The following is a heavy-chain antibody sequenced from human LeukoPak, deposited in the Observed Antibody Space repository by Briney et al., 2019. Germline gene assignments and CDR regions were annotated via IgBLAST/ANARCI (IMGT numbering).Heavy chain of an antibody. CDR3: ARVVAAAGDY. V-gene: IGHV1-18*01. J-gene: IGHJ4*02. Sequence: ASVKVSCKASGHTFSNYGISWVRQAPGQGLEWMGWISGYNGNTNYAQKFQGRVTMTTDTSTSTAYLDLRSLGSDDTAAYYCARVVAAAGDYWGQGTLVTVSS. CDR2: ISGYNGNT. CDR1: GHTFSNYG. D-gene: IGHD6-13*01.